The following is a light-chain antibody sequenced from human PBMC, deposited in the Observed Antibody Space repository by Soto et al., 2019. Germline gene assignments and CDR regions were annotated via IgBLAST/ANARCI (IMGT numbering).Light chain of an antibody. Sequence: NFMLTQPHSVSESPGKTVTISCTRSSGSIASNYVQWYQQRPGSAPTTVIYEDNQRPSGVPDRFSGSVDSSSNSASLTISGLKTEDEADYYCQSSDSSNFVVFGGGTKSPS. CDR3: QSSDSSNFVV. V-gene: IGLV6-57*04. J-gene: IGLJ2*01. CDR1: SGSIASNY. CDR2: EDN.